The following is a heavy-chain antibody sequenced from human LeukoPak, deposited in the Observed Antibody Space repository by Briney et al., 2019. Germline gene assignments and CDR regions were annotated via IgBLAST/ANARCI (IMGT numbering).Heavy chain of an antibody. Sequence: GASVRVSCKASGCTFTSYGISWVRQAPGQGLEWMGIINPSGGSTSYAQKFQGRVTLTRDTSTSTVYMELSSLRSEDTAVYYCARGPWFLGGYCGGDCYSGYWGQGTLVTVSS. CDR2: INPSGGST. CDR3: ARGPWFLGGYCGGDCYSGY. V-gene: IGHV1-46*01. CDR1: GCTFTSYG. D-gene: IGHD2-21*02. J-gene: IGHJ4*02.